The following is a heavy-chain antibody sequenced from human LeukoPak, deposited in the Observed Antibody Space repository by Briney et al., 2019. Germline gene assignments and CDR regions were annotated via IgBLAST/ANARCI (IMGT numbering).Heavy chain of an antibody. J-gene: IGHJ5*02. D-gene: IGHD3-10*01. CDR1: GFTFATYW. CDR2: IKQDGSEK. Sequence: GGSLRLSCAASGFTFATYWMTWVRQAPGKGLEWVANIKQDGSEKYYVDSVKGRFTISRDNAKKSLYLQMSSLRAEDTAVYYCARVGSGSYNWFDPWGQGTLVTASS. V-gene: IGHV3-7*03. CDR3: ARVGSGSYNWFDP.